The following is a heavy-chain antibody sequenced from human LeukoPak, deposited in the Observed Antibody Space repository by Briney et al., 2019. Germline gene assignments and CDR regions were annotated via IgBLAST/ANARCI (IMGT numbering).Heavy chain of an antibody. D-gene: IGHD3-3*01. Sequence: ASVKVSCKASGYTFTSYGISWLRQAPGQGPEGLGWISGYNGNTNYAQKVQGRVTMNTDTPTSTAYMDLRSLKSDDTAVYYCAVHDFYSGGYHFDYWGQGTLVTVSS. J-gene: IGHJ4*02. V-gene: IGHV1-18*01. CDR3: AVHDFYSGGYHFDY. CDR1: GYTFTSYG. CDR2: ISGYNGNT.